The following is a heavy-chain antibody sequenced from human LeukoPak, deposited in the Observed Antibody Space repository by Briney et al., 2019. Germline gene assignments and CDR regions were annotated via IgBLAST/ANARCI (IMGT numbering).Heavy chain of an antibody. D-gene: IGHD2/OR15-2a*01. J-gene: IGHJ4*02. V-gene: IGHV4-39*01. Sequence: SETLSLTCTVSGGSISSSSYYWGWIRQPPGKGLEWIGSIYYSGSTHYNPSLKSRVTISVGTSKNQFSLKLSSVTAADTAVYFCARHNIKNLVFHKLSYFDYWGQGTLVTVSS. CDR2: IYYSGST. CDR3: ARHNIKNLVFHKLSYFDY. CDR1: GGSISSSSYY.